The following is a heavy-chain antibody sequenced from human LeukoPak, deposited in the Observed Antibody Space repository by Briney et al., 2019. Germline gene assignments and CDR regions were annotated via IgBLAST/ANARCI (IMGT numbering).Heavy chain of an antibody. Sequence: QAGGSLRLSCAASGFAFSHYGMHWVRQAPGKGLEWVAVIWHDATRKYYADAVRGRFTISRDYSKNTLDLQMNSLRAEDTALYYCTRDADRHDGFGGGMDVWGKGTTVTVSS. J-gene: IGHJ6*04. CDR2: IWHDATRK. CDR3: TRDADRHDGFGGGMDV. CDR1: GFAFSHYG. D-gene: IGHD3-10*01. V-gene: IGHV3-33*01.